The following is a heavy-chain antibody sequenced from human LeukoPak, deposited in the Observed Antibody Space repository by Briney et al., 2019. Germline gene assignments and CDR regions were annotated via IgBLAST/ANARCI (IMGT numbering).Heavy chain of an antibody. CDR3: ARHGRWELDS. D-gene: IGHD1-26*01. CDR2: VYPGDSDT. V-gene: IGHV5-51*01. CDR1: GYNFATAL. J-gene: IGHJ4*02. Sequence: GESLKISCKASGYNFATALIAWVRPMPGKGLEWMGIVYPGDSDTKYNPSFQGRVTISADKSISTAYLQWTSLKASDTAIYYCARHGRWELDSWGQGTLVSVSS.